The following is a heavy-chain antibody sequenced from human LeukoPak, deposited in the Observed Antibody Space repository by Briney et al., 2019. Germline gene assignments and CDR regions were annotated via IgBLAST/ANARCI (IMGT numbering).Heavy chain of an antibody. D-gene: IGHD5-24*01. Sequence: SETLSLTCAVYGGCFSGYYWSWIRQPPGKGLEWIGEINHSGSTNYNPSLKSRVTISVDTSKNQFSLKLSSVTAADTAVYYCASWDGYNSRAFDIWGQGTMVTVSS. V-gene: IGHV4-34*01. CDR1: GGCFSGYY. J-gene: IGHJ3*02. CDR3: ASWDGYNSRAFDI. CDR2: INHSGST.